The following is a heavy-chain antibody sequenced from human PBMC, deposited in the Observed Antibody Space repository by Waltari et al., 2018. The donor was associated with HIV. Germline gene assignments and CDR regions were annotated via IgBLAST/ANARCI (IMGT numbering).Heavy chain of an antibody. Sequence: QLQLQESGPGLVKPSETLSLTCTVSGVSISSRRYYSGVIRPPPGTGLAWIVNSLYSGRTYYNPSLKSRVTISVDTSRNQFSLKLTSVTAADTALYYCARHDGTSYFGSEMSPRPFPFWFDPWGQGTLVTVSS. CDR2: SLYSGRT. D-gene: IGHD3-16*01. CDR1: GVSISSRRYY. CDR3: ARHDGTSYFGSEMSPRPFPFWFDP. J-gene: IGHJ5*02. V-gene: IGHV4-39*01.